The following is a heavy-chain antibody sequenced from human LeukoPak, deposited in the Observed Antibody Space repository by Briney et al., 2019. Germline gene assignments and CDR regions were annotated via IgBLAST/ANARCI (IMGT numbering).Heavy chain of an antibody. CDR3: AKEGIARNYDILTGYYYFDY. D-gene: IGHD3-9*01. V-gene: IGHV3-23*01. J-gene: IGHJ4*02. Sequence: GGSLRLYCAASGFTFSSYAMSWGRQAPGKGLEWVSAISGSGGSTYYADSVKGRFTISRDNSKNTLYLQMNSLRAEDTAVYYCAKEGIARNYDILTGYYYFDYWGQGTLVTVSS. CDR2: ISGSGGST. CDR1: GFTFSSYA.